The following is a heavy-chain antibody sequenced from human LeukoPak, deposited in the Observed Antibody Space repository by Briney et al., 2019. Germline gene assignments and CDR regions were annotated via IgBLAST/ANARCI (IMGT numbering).Heavy chain of an antibody. CDR1: GYTFTGYY. Sequence: GASVKVSCKAPGYTFTGYYMHWVRQAPGQGLEWMGWINPNSGGTNYAQKFQGRVTMTRDTSISTAYMELSRLRSDDTAVYYCARGRLSYYDILTGYYPGLDWFDPWGQGTLVTVSS. D-gene: IGHD3-9*01. CDR3: ARGRLSYYDILTGYYPGLDWFDP. CDR2: INPNSGGT. V-gene: IGHV1-2*02. J-gene: IGHJ5*02.